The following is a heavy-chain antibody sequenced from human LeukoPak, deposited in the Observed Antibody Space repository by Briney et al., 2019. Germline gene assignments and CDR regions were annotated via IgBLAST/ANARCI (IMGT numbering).Heavy chain of an antibody. V-gene: IGHV3-66*02. Sequence: GGSLRLSCAASGFTVSSNYVSWVRQAPGKGLEWVSVIYSGGSTYHADSVKGRFTISRDNSKNTLYLQMNSLRAEDTAVYYCARDDPYSSSSGAFDIWGQGTMVTVSS. J-gene: IGHJ3*02. D-gene: IGHD6-6*01. CDR3: ARDDPYSSSSGAFDI. CDR1: GFTVSSNY. CDR2: IYSGGST.